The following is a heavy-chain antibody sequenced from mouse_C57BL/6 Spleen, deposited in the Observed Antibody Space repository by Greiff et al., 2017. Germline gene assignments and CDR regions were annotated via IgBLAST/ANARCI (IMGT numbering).Heavy chain of an antibody. D-gene: IGHD2-4*01. CDR1: GFTFSDYG. CDR2: ISSGSSTI. Sequence: EVQLVESGGGLVKPGGSLKLSCAASGFTFSDYGMHWVRQAPEKGLEWVAYISSGSSTIYYADTVKGRFTISRDNAKNTLFLQMTSLRSEDTAMYYGARGATIYYDYDGGWGQGTLVTVSA. CDR3: ARGATIYYDYDGG. J-gene: IGHJ3*01. V-gene: IGHV5-17*01.